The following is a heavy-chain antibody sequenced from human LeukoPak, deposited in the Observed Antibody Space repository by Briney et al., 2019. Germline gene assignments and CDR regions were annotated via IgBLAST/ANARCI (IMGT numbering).Heavy chain of an antibody. J-gene: IGHJ4*02. V-gene: IGHV3-20*04. Sequence: GGSLRLSCAVSGFTFDDYGMSWVRQAPGKGLEWVSGINWNGVSTSYVDSVKGRFAISRDNAKNSLYLQMNSLRAEDTAVYYCARDGVGADGIDYWGQGTLVTVSS. CDR3: ARDGVGADGIDY. CDR1: GFTFDDYG. D-gene: IGHD1-26*01. CDR2: INWNGVST.